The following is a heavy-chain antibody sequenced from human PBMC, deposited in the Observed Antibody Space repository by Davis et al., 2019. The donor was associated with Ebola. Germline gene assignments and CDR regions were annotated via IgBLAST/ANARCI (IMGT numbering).Heavy chain of an antibody. CDR3: AKDSRGYNKPFDY. V-gene: IGHV3-53*01. CDR1: GFTVSSNY. J-gene: IGHJ4*02. D-gene: IGHD3-10*01. Sequence: GGSLRLSCAASGFTVSSNYMSWVRQAPGKGLEWVSLIGGGGDDTYYPDSVKGRFTISRDNSKNMLFLQMNSLRAEDTAVYYCAKDSRGYNKPFDYWGQETLVTVSS. CDR2: IGGGGDDT.